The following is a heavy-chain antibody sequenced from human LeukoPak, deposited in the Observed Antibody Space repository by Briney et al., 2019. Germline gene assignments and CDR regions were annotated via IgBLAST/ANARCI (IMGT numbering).Heavy chain of an antibody. V-gene: IGHV4-39*07. D-gene: IGHD3-10*02. CDR2: IYYSGST. J-gene: IGHJ4*02. CDR3: ARAYYFRGVGNYFDY. Sequence: SETLSLTCTVSGGSISSSSYYWGWIRQPPGKGLEWIGSIYYSGSTYYNPSLKSRVTISVDTSKNQFSLKLSSVTAADAAVYYCARAYYFRGVGNYFDYWGQGTLVTVSS. CDR1: GGSISSSSYY.